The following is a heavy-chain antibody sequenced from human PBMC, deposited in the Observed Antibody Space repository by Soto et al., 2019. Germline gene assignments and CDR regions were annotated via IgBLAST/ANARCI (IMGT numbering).Heavy chain of an antibody. CDR2: INPNSGGT. CDR1: GYTFTGYY. Sequence: ASVKVSCKASGYTFTGYYMHWVRQAPGQGLEWMGWINPNSGGTNYAQKFQGWVTMTRDTSISTAYMELSRLRSDDTAVYYCARHGKTIPGLPYYYYYGMDVWGQGTTVTVSS. D-gene: IGHD1-1*01. CDR3: ARHGKTIPGLPYYYYYGMDV. J-gene: IGHJ6*02. V-gene: IGHV1-2*04.